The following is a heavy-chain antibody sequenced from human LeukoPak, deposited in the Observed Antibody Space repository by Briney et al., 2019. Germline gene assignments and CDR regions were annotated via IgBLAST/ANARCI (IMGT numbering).Heavy chain of an antibody. D-gene: IGHD3-10*01. J-gene: IGHJ4*02. Sequence: GGSLRLSCAASGFTFSSYWMHWVRQAPGKGLEWVAVISYDGSNKYYADSVKGRFTISRDNSKNTLYLQMNSLRAEDTAVYYCAKAQYYYGSGSYPYFDYWGQGTLVTVSS. V-gene: IGHV3-30*18. CDR3: AKAQYYYGSGSYPYFDY. CDR1: GFTFSSYW. CDR2: ISYDGSNK.